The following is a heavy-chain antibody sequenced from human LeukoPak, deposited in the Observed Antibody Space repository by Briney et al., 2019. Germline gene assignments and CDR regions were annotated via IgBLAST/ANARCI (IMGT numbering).Heavy chain of an antibody. CDR1: GFTFSSYA. J-gene: IGHJ6*02. CDR2: ISGSGGST. Sequence: TGGSLRLSCAASGFTFSSYAMSWVRQAPGKGLEWVSAISGSGGSTYYADSVKGRFTISRDNSKNTLYLQMNSLRAEDTAVYYCAKLNCSSTSCYGSNYYYYGMDVWGQGTTVTVSS. CDR3: AKLNCSSTSCYGSNYYYYGMDV. V-gene: IGHV3-23*01. D-gene: IGHD2-2*01.